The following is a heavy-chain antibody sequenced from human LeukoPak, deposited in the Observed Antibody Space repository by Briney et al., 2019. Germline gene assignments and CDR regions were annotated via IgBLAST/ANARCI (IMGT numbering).Heavy chain of an antibody. V-gene: IGHV3-30*03. Sequence: AGGSLRLSCAASGFTFSSYGMHWVRQAPGKGLEWVAVISYDGSDKYYADSVKGRFTISRGNSKNTLYLQMNSLTAEDTAVYYCASVWRYTSGWYGYYYYGMDVWGQGTTVTVSS. D-gene: IGHD6-19*01. CDR1: GFTFSSYG. CDR3: ASVWRYTSGWYGYYYYGMDV. CDR2: ISYDGSDK. J-gene: IGHJ6*02.